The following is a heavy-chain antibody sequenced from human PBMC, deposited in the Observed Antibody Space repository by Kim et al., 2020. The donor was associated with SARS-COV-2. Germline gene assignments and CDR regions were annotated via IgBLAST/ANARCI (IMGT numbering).Heavy chain of an antibody. J-gene: IGHJ3*02. CDR1: GFTFSSYG. CDR3: ARDVITMVRGRKYAFDI. Sequence: GGSLRLSCAASGFTFSSYGMHWVRQAPGKGLEWVAVISYDGSNKYYADSVKGRFTISRDNSKNTLYLQMNSLRAEDTAVYYCARDVITMVRGRKYAFDIWGQGTMVTVSS. D-gene: IGHD3-10*01. V-gene: IGHV3-33*05. CDR2: ISYDGSNK.